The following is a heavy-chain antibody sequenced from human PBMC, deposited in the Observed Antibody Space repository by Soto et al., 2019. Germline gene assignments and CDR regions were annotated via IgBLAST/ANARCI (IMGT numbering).Heavy chain of an antibody. J-gene: IGHJ6*03. CDR3: AKGFGPILDSYDFWSGYLYYYYMDV. CDR2: ISGSGGST. D-gene: IGHD3-3*01. Sequence: GGSLRLSCAASGFTFSSYAMSWVRQAPGKGLEWVSAISGSGGSTYYTDSVKGRFTISRDNSKNTLYLQMNSLRAEDTAVYYCAKGFGPILDSYDFWSGYLYYYYMDVWGKGTTVTVSS. CDR1: GFTFSSYA. V-gene: IGHV3-23*01.